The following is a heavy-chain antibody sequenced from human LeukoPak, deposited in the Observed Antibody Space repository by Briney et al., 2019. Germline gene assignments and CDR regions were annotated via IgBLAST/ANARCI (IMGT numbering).Heavy chain of an antibody. CDR3: ATGRSYGYDY. CDR1: GLTYTDFW. Sequence: GGSLRLSCAASGLTYTDFWMHWVRQAPGKGLEWVSLIKNVGSVTRYADSVKGRFIISRDDAKNTLDLQMDSLKVDDTAVYYCATGRSYGYDYWGQGILVTVSS. D-gene: IGHD5-18*01. J-gene: IGHJ4*02. CDR2: IKNVGSVT. V-gene: IGHV3-74*01.